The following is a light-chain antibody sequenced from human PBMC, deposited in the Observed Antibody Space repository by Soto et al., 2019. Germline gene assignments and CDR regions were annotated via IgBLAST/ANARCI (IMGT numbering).Light chain of an antibody. J-gene: IGKJ4*01. Sequence: EIVLTHSPGTLSFSPLEIATLSFRSSQSVIRSYLGWYQQKPGQAPRLLMYGASIRAAGVPDRFSGSGSGTDFILTISRLEPEDFAVYYCQQYGYSPRTLNFGGGTKVDIK. V-gene: IGKV3-20*01. CDR2: GAS. CDR1: QSVIRSY. CDR3: QQYGYSPRTLN.